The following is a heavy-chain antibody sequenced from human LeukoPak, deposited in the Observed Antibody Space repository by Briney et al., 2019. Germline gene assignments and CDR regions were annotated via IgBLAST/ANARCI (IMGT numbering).Heavy chain of an antibody. J-gene: IGHJ4*02. Sequence: NPSETLSLTCAVSGGSFSGYYWSWIRQPPGKGLEWIGEINHSGSTNYNPSLKSRVTISVDTSKNQFSLKLSSVTAADTAVYYCARGRRYCSSTSCYTPFDYWGQGTLVTVSS. CDR3: ARGRRYCSSTSCYTPFDY. CDR1: GGSFSGYY. V-gene: IGHV4-34*01. CDR2: INHSGST. D-gene: IGHD2-2*02.